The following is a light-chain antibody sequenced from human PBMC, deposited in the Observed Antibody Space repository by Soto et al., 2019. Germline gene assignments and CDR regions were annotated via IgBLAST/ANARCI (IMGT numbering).Light chain of an antibody. V-gene: IGKV1-6*01. Sequence: ASPLTQSPSSLSAFVAWCPSIXFMASQGIRNDLGWYQQKPGKAPKLLIYAASSLQSGVPSRFSGSGSGTDFTLTISSLQPEDFATYYCQHIHSIPITFGQGTRLEIK. J-gene: IGKJ5*01. CDR2: AAS. CDR3: QHIHSIPIT. CDR1: QGIRND.